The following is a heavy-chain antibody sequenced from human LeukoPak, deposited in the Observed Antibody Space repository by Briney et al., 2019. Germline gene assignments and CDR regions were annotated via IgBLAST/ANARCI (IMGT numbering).Heavy chain of an antibody. D-gene: IGHD3-22*01. CDR3: AKDMGGSGYPYYFDY. Sequence: AGGSLRLSCAASGFTFDDYAMHWVRQAPGKGLEWVSGISWNSGSIGYADSVKGRFTISRDNAKNSLYLQMNSLRAEDAALYYCAKDMGGSGYPYYFDYWGQGILVTVSS. V-gene: IGHV3-9*01. J-gene: IGHJ4*02. CDR2: ISWNSGSI. CDR1: GFTFDDYA.